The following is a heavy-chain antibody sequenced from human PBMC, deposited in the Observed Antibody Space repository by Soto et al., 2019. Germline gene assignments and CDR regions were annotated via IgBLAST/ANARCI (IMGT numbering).Heavy chain of an antibody. CDR2: TSASGGST. D-gene: IGHD2-15*01. CDR3: ANCRGRYYYYGMDV. J-gene: IGHJ6*02. V-gene: IGHV3-23*01. Sequence: EVQLLESGGGLVQPGGSLRLSCAASGLTFSSYAMSWVRKAAGKGLEWVSSTSASGGSTYYADSVKGRFTISRDNSKNTMYLQLNSLRSEDTAVYHCANCRGRYYYYGMDVWGHGYTVTVSS. CDR1: GLTFSSYA.